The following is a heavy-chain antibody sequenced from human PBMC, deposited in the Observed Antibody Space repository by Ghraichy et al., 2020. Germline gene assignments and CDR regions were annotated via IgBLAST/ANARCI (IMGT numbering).Heavy chain of an antibody. D-gene: IGHD6-19*01. CDR1: SYSISTFY. V-gene: IGHV4-59*08. CDR3: ARYSGVWYAVDY. Sequence: SETLSFTCTVSSYSISTFYWSWLRQPPGKELEWIGYVSYSGSTNYNPSLRSRLTISIDTSKSQFSLKLKSMTAADTAVYYCARYSGVWYAVDYWGQGALVTVSS. J-gene: IGHJ4*02. CDR2: VSYSGST.